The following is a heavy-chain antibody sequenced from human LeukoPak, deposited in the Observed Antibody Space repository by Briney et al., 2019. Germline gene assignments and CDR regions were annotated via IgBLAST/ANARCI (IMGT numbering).Heavy chain of an antibody. V-gene: IGHV3-48*04. Sequence: GGSLRLSCAASGFTFSSYSMNWVRQAPGKGPEWVSSISSSGSTIYYADSVKGRFTISRDNAKNSLYLQMNSLRAEDTAVYYCARQIVVVPAAPFDYWGQGTLVTVSS. D-gene: IGHD2-2*01. J-gene: IGHJ4*02. CDR2: ISSSGSTI. CDR3: ARQIVVVPAAPFDY. CDR1: GFTFSSYS.